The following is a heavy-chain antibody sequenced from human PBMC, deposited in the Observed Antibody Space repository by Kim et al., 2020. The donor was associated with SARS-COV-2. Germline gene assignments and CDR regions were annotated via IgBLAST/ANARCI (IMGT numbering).Heavy chain of an antibody. Sequence: KDRVTISGDTAKNQVSLKLSSVTAADTAVYYCARGSYGYFGDYYYGMDVWGQGTTVTVSS. CDR3: ARGSYGYFGDYYYGMDV. D-gene: IGHD5-18*01. V-gene: IGHV4-59*09. J-gene: IGHJ6*02.